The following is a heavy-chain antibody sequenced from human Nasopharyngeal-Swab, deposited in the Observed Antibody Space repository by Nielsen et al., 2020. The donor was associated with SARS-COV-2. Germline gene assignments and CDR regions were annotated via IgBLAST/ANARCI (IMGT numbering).Heavy chain of an antibody. CDR1: GFTSSDYY. CDR3: ARAMTTVLSASGMDV. V-gene: IGHV3-11*01. J-gene: IGHJ6*02. D-gene: IGHD4-11*01. CDR2: ISSSGSTI. Sequence: GESLKISCAASGFTSSDYYMSWIRQAPGKGLEWVSYISSSGSTIYYADSVKGRFTISRDNAKNSLYLQMNSLRAEDTAVYYCARAMTTVLSASGMDVWGQGTTVTVSS.